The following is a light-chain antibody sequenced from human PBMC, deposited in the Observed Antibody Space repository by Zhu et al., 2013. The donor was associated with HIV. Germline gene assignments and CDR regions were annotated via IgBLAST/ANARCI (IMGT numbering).Light chain of an antibody. J-gene: IGKJ1*01. Sequence: AIQLTQSPSSLSASVGDRVTITCRTSQSISSFLNWYQHKPGKAPQLLIFAASSPQTGVPSRFSGFGSGTDFTLIISSLQPEDCATYYCLQDYNYPPTFGQGTKVEVK. CDR1: QSISSF. CDR3: LQDYNYPPT. V-gene: IGKV1-6*01. CDR2: AAS.